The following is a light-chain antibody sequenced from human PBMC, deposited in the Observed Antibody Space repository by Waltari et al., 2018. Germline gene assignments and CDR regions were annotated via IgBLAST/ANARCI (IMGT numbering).Light chain of an antibody. CDR2: SNI. CDR3: AAWDDSLNGPV. Sequence: QSVLTQPPSASGTPGKRVTSSCSGSSSNIGSNTVTWYQQLPGTAPQHLIYSNIEGPAGGPGRFDCSKSGTSASLAISGLQSEDEADYYCAAWDDSLNGPVFGGGTKLTVL. J-gene: IGLJ2*01. CDR1: SSNIGSNT. V-gene: IGLV1-44*01.